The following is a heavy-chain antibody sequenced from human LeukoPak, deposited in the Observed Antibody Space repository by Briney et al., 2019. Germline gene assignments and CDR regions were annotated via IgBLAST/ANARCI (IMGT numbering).Heavy chain of an antibody. CDR3: TTGGNVLVAGTRAFDI. CDR2: IKSTIDDGTT. Sequence: GGSLRLSCAASGFTFSNDWMNWVRQASGKGLEWVGRIKSTIDDGTTDYAAPVKDRFTVSRDDSKNTLYLQMNSLKIEDTAVYYCTTGGNVLVAGTRAFDIWGQGTMVTVSS. J-gene: IGHJ3*02. D-gene: IGHD6-19*01. V-gene: IGHV3-15*07. CDR1: GFTFSNDW.